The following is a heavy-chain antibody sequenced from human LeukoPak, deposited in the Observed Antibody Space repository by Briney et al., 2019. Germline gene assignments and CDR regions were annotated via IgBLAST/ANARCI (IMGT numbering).Heavy chain of an antibody. Sequence: ASVKVSCKASGYTFTSYDINWVRQATGQGLEWMGWMNPNSGGTNYAQKFQGRVTMTRDTSISTAYMELSRLRSDDTAVYYCARAPRGGDYYFDYWGQGTLVTVSS. V-gene: IGHV1-2*02. CDR1: GYTFTSYD. CDR2: MNPNSGGT. J-gene: IGHJ4*02. CDR3: ARAPRGGDYYFDY. D-gene: IGHD2-21*01.